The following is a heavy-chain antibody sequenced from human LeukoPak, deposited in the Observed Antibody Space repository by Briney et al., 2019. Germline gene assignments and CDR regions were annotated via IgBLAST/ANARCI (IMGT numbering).Heavy chain of an antibody. CDR1: GGSISSYY. CDR2: IYYSGST. V-gene: IGHV4-59*08. CDR3: ARQRAYYFDY. Sequence: PSETLSLTCTVSGGSISSYYWSWIRQPPGKGLEWIGYIYYSGSTNHNPSLKSRVTISVDTSKNQFSLKLSSVTAADTAVYYCARQRAYYFDYRGQGTLVTVSS. J-gene: IGHJ4*02.